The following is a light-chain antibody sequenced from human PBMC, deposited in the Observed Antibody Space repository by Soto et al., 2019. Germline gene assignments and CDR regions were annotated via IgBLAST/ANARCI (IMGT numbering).Light chain of an antibody. CDR1: QSVSSN. Sequence: EIVMTQSPATLSVSPGERATLSCRASQSVSSNLAWYQQKPGQAPRLLIYGASTRATGIQARFSGSGSGTEFNLTLSSLQSEDLAVYYCQQYNNWPPSTFGHGTKVEIK. V-gene: IGKV3-15*01. CDR2: GAS. J-gene: IGKJ1*01. CDR3: QQYNNWPPST.